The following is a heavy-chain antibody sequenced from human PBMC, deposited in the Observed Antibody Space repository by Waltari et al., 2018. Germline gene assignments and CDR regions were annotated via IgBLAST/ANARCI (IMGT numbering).Heavy chain of an antibody. J-gene: IGHJ6*03. V-gene: IGHV3-23*03. D-gene: IGHD5-12*01. CDR2: IYSGGSST. CDR1: GGSISSSSYY. Sequence: LQLQESGPGLVKPSETLSLTCTVSGGSISSSSYYWGWIRQPPGKGLEWVSVIYSGGSSTYYADSVKGRFTISRDNSKNTLYLQMNSLRAEDTAVYYCAKGTGSGSYYYSGYDSYYYYYYMDVWGKGTTVTVSS. CDR3: AKGTGSGSYYYSGYDSYYYYYYMDV.